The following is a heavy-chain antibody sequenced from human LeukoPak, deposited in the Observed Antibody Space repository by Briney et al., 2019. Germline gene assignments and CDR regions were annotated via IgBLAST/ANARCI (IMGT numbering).Heavy chain of an antibody. CDR2: ISGSGGST. V-gene: IGHV3-23*01. Sequence: PGGSLRLSCAASGFTFSSYAMSWVRQAPGKGLEWVSAISGSGGSTYYADSVKGRFTISRDNSKNTLYLQMNSLRAEDTAVYYWAKDGCSGGSCYRYFDYWGQGTLVTVSS. CDR1: GFTFSSYA. J-gene: IGHJ4*02. CDR3: AKDGCSGGSCYRYFDY. D-gene: IGHD2-15*01.